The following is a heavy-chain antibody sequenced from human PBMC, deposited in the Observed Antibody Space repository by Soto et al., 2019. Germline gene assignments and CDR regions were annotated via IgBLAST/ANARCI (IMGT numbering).Heavy chain of an antibody. Sequence: EVQLLESGGGLVQPGESLRLSCAASGFTFSSYAMSWVRQAPGKGLEWVSVISGSDDSTYYADSVKGRFTISRDNSKNTLYVQMNRLRAEDTAVYYCAIRSSSSTFDYWGQGTLVTVSS. CDR3: AIRSSSSTFDY. D-gene: IGHD6-6*01. CDR2: ISGSDDST. CDR1: GFTFSSYA. J-gene: IGHJ4*02. V-gene: IGHV3-23*01.